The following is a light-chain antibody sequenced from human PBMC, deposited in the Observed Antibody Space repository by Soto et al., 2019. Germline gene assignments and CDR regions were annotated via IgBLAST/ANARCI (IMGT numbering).Light chain of an antibody. V-gene: IGKV3-15*01. CDR1: QSVSSN. J-gene: IGKJ2*01. CDR3: QQYNNWPSVT. CDR2: GAS. Sequence: EIVMTQSPATLSVSPGERATLSCRASQSVSSNLAWYQQKPGQAPRLLIYGASTRATGIPARFSDSGSGTEFTLTISSLQSEYFAVYYCQQYNNWPSVTVGQGPKLEIK.